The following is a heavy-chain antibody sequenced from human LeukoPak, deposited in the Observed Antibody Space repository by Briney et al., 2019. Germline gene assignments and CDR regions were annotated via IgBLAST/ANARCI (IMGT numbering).Heavy chain of an antibody. CDR3: ARDQDGYNYDY. CDR2: INPYSGGT. CDR1: EYTFTGDY. Sequence: ASVKVSCKASEYTFTGDYVHWVRQAPGQGLEWMGWINPYSGGTNYAQKFQGRVTMTRDTSINTAYMELSRLTSDDTAVYYCARDQDGYNYDYWGQGTLVTVSS. V-gene: IGHV1-2*02. D-gene: IGHD5-24*01. J-gene: IGHJ4*02.